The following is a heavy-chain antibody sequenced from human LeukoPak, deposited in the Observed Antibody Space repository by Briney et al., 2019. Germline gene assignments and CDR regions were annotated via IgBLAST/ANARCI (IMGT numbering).Heavy chain of an antibody. CDR3: ARRGSNYGYGDY. CDR2: ISGSGTTI. J-gene: IGHJ4*02. CDR1: GFTFSSYE. V-gene: IGHV3-48*03. D-gene: IGHD5-18*01. Sequence: PGGSLRLSCAASGFTFSSYEINWVRQAPGKGLEWISYISGSGTTINYADSVKGRFAISRNNAKNSLYLQMNSLRAEDTAVYYCARRGSNYGYGDYWGQGTLVTVSS.